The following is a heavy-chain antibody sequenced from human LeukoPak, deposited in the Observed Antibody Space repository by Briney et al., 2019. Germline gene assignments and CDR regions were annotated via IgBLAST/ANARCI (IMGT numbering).Heavy chain of an antibody. CDR1: GGSISSYY. CDR3: AKMTTVTTRWYFDL. D-gene: IGHD4-17*01. J-gene: IGHJ2*01. CDR2: IYYSGST. V-gene: IGHV4-59*01. Sequence: SETLSLTCTVSGGSISSYYWSWIRQPPGKGLEWIGYIYYSGSTNYNPSLKSRVTISVDTSKNQFSLKLSSVTAADTAVYYCAKMTTVTTRWYFDLWGRGTLVTVSS.